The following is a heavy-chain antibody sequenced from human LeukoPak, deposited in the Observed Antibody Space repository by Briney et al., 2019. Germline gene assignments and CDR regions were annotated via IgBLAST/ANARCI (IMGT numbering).Heavy chain of an antibody. D-gene: IGHD3-10*01. CDR3: ARDRRWFGELLVAAFDI. V-gene: IGHV3-30*03. J-gene: IGHJ3*02. CDR1: GFNFGRNS. CDR2: ISYDGTNK. Sequence: TGGSLRLSCAASGFNFGRNSIHWVRQAAGEWLEWVVVISYDGTNKYYGDSVKGRFTISTDNSKNTLSLQMNSLTAEDTAVYYCARDRRWFGELLVAAFDIWGQGTMVTVSS.